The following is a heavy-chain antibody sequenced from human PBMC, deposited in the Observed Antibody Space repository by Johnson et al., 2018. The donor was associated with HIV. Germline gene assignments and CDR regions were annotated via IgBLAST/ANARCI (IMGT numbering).Heavy chain of an antibody. CDR1: GFTFSNYA. CDR2: VTYDGGYK. D-gene: IGHD3-3*01. J-gene: IGHJ3*02. CDR3: TRDPYFSDAFDI. V-gene: IGHV3-30*03. Sequence: QVQVVESGGGVVQPGKSLRLSCAASGFTFSNYAIHWVRQAPGKGLEWVAFVTYDGGYKDYADSVKGRFTVSRDNSRDTLYLQMNSLRSEDTAVYYCTRDPYFSDAFDIWGQGTMVTVFS.